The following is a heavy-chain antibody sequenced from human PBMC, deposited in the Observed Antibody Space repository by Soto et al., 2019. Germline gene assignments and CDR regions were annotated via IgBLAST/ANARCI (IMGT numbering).Heavy chain of an antibody. V-gene: IGHV4-34*01. CDR3: ARGLGTYYDILTGYVPEYYFDY. J-gene: IGHJ4*02. CDR2: INHSGST. Sequence: ETLSLTCAVYGGSFSGYYWSWIRQPPGKGLEWIGEINHSGSTNYNPSLKSRVTISVDTSKNQFSLKLSSVTAADTAVYYCARGLGTYYDILTGYVPEYYFDYWGQGTLVTVSS. CDR1: GGSFSGYY. D-gene: IGHD3-9*01.